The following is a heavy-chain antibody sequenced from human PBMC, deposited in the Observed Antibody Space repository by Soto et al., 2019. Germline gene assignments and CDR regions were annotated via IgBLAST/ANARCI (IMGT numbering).Heavy chain of an antibody. CDR2: ISGSGGSK. CDR3: AKGAVYDFWSGYNDFDY. V-gene: IGHV3-23*01. J-gene: IGHJ4*02. Sequence: GGSLRLSCAASGFTFSSYAMSWVRQAPGKGLEWVSAISGSGGSKYYADSVKGRFTISRDNSKNTLYLQMNSLRAEDTSVYYCAKGAVYDFWSGYNDFDYWGQGTLVTVSS. CDR1: GFTFSSYA. D-gene: IGHD3-3*01.